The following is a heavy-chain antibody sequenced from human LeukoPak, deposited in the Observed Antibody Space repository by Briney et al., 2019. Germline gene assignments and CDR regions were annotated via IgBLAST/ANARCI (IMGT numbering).Heavy chain of an antibody. V-gene: IGHV1-8*03. CDR1: GYTFTSYY. CDR3: ARGRSTPYYYYYYMDV. J-gene: IGHJ6*03. D-gene: IGHD1-14*01. CDR2: MNPNSGNT. Sequence: ASVKVSCKASGYTFTSYYMHWVRQAPGQGLEWMGWMNPNSGNTGYAQKFQGRVTITRNTSISTAYMELSSLRSEDTAVYYCARGRSTPYYYYYYMDVWGKGTTVTVSS.